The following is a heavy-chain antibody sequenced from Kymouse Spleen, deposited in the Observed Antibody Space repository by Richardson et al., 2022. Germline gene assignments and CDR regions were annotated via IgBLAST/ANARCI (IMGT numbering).Heavy chain of an antibody. D-gene: IGHD6-6*01. Sequence: QITLKESGPTLVKPTQTLTLTCTFSGFSLSTSGVGVGWIRQPPGKALEWLALIYWDDDKRYSPSLKSRLTITKDTSKNQVVLTMTNMDPVDTATYYCAHSIAARRGYYYYGMDVWGQGTTVTVSS. J-gene: IGHJ6*02. CDR3: AHSIAARRGYYYYGMDV. V-gene: IGHV2-5*10. CDR1: GFSLSTSGVG. CDR2: IYWDDDK.